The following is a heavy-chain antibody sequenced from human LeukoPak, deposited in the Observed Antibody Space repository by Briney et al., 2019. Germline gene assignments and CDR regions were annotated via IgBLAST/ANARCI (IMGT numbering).Heavy chain of an antibody. Sequence: GGSLRLSCAASGFTFSIYGMHWVRQAPGKGLEWVAVIWYDGSNKYYADSVKGRFTISRDNSKNTLYLQMNSLRGEDTAVYYCARDKGRYDILTGYRTFDYWGQGTLVTVSS. D-gene: IGHD3-9*01. CDR3: ARDKGRYDILTGYRTFDY. CDR2: IWYDGSNK. J-gene: IGHJ4*02. V-gene: IGHV3-33*01. CDR1: GFTFSIYG.